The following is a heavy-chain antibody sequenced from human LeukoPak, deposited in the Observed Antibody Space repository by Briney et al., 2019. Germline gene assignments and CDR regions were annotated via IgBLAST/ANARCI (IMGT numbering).Heavy chain of an antibody. CDR2: INPNSGGT. Sequence: EASVKVSCKASGYTFTGYYMHWVRQAPGQGLEWMGWINPNSGGTNYAQKFQGSVTMTRDTSISTAYMELSRLKSDDTAVYYCARYYDSENWFDPWGQGTLVTVSS. CDR3: ARYYDSENWFDP. D-gene: IGHD3-22*01. CDR1: GYTFTGYY. J-gene: IGHJ5*02. V-gene: IGHV1-2*02.